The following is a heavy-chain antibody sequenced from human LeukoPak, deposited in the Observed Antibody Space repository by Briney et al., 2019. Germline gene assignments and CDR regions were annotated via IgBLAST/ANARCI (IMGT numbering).Heavy chain of an antibody. D-gene: IGHD3-10*01. V-gene: IGHV4-39*07. J-gene: IGHJ3*02. Sequence: SETLSLTCTVSGGSISSSSYYWGWIRQPPGKGLEWIGSIYYSGSTYYNPSLKSRVTISVDTSKNQFSLKLSSVTAADTAVYYCAREGAPLLWFGESVEAFDIWGQGTMVTVSS. CDR1: GGSISSSSYY. CDR2: IYYSGST. CDR3: AREGAPLLWFGESVEAFDI.